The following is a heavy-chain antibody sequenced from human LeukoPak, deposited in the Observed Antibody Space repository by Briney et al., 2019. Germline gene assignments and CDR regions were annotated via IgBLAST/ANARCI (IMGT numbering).Heavy chain of an antibody. CDR1: GGSISSSSYY. CDR3: VRHVKPPSDAFDI. CDR2: IYYSGST. D-gene: IGHD2/OR15-2a*01. V-gene: IGHV4-39*01. Sequence: SETLSLTCTVSGGSISSSSYYWGWVRQPPGRGLERIGSIYYSGSTYYNPSLKSRVTIFVDTSKNQFSLKLSSVTAADTAVYYCVRHVKPPSDAFDIWGQGTMVTVSS. J-gene: IGHJ3*02.